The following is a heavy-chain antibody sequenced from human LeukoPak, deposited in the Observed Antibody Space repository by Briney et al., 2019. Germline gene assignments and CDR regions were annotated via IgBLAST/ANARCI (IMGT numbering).Heavy chain of an antibody. D-gene: IGHD2-15*01. Sequence: SETLSFTCTVSGGSISSYYWNWIRQPPGKGLEWIGYIYYSRSTNYNPSLESRLTISVDTSKNQFSLQLSSVTAADTVVYYCARGPVRWTPDYWGQGTLVTVSS. CDR1: GGSISSYY. CDR3: ARGPVRWTPDY. CDR2: IYYSRST. J-gene: IGHJ4*02. V-gene: IGHV4-59*08.